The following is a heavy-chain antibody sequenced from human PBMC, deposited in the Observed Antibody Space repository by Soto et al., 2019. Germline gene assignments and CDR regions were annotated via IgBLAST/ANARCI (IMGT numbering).Heavy chain of an antibody. Sequence: EVQLVESGGGLVKPGGSLRLSCAASGFTFSSYSMNWVRQAPGKGLEWVSSISSSSSYIYYADSVKGRFTISRDNAKXXXXXXXXXXXXXXXXXYXCAXXXXXYSYGYGLGYWGQGTLVTVSS. CDR1: GFTFSSYS. V-gene: IGHV3-21*01. CDR2: ISSSSSYI. D-gene: IGHD5-18*01. CDR3: AXXXXXYSYGYGLGY. J-gene: IGHJ4*02.